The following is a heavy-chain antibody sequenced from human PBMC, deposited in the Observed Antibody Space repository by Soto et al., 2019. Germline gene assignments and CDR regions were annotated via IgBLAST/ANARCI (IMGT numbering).Heavy chain of an antibody. CDR1: GFSLSTSGVG. CDR2: IYWSGDE. Sequence: QGTLKESGPTLVKPTQPLTLTCSFSGFSLSTSGVGVGWIRQSPGKALEWLAHIYWSGDEHYRPSLKTRLTITKDSSKSQGVLTMTNMDPVDTATYYYARGLASRPVFASDIWGQGTMVTVSS. V-gene: IGHV2-5*01. J-gene: IGHJ3*02. D-gene: IGHD6-6*01. CDR3: ARGLASRPVFASDI.